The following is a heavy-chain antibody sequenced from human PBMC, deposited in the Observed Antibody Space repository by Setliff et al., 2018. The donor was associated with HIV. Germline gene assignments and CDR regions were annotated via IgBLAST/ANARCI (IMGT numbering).Heavy chain of an antibody. J-gene: IGHJ4*02. D-gene: IGHD6-19*01. CDR1: GFTFSSYW. V-gene: IGHV3-74*01. CDR2: INSDGGST. Sequence: PGGSLRLSCAASGFTFSSYWMHWVRQAPGKGLVWVSRINSDGGSTSYADSVKGRFTISRDNSKNTLYLQMNSLRAEDTAVYYCARVLENSGSDYWGQGTLVTVSS. CDR3: ARVLENSGSDY.